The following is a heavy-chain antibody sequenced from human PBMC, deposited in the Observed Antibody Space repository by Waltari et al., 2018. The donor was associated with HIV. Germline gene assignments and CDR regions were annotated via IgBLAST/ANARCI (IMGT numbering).Heavy chain of an antibody. D-gene: IGHD3-10*01. CDR3: AKVGLSGRWLLRRPFYFDY. V-gene: IGHV3-23*01. CDR1: GFTFSSYA. CDR2: ISGSGGDT. Sequence: LLESGGNLVQPGGSMTLSCAASGFTFSSYAILRGRQAPGKGLEWVSGISGSGGDTLFADSVKGRFTISRDASTVYLSMNRLTAEDTAVYYCAKVGLSGRWLLRRPFYFDYWGQGILVTVSS. J-gene: IGHJ4*02.